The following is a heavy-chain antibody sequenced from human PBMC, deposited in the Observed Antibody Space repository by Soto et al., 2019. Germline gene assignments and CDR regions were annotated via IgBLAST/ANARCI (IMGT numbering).Heavy chain of an antibody. J-gene: IGHJ4*02. Sequence: ASVKVSCKASGGTFSSYAISWVRQAPGQGLEWMGGIIPIFGTANYAQKFQGRVTITADESTSTAYMELSSLRSEDTAVYYCARPKLALIQSPLDYWGQGTLVTVSS. D-gene: IGHD3-16*01. CDR2: IIPIFGTA. CDR1: GGTFSSYA. CDR3: ARPKLALIQSPLDY. V-gene: IGHV1-69*13.